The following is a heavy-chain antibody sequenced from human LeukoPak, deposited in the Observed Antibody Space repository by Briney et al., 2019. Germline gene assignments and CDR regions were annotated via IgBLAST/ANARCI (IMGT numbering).Heavy chain of an antibody. V-gene: IGHV4-4*02. CDR1: GGSISSSNW. CDR3: ARCQWLVRVYYFDY. Sequence: SETLSLTCAVSGGSISSSNWWSWVRQPPGKGLEWIGEIYHSGSTNYNPSLKNRVTISVDKSKNQFSLKLSSVTAADTAVYYCARCQWLVRVYYFDYWGQGTLVTVSS. J-gene: IGHJ4*02. D-gene: IGHD6-19*01. CDR2: IYHSGST.